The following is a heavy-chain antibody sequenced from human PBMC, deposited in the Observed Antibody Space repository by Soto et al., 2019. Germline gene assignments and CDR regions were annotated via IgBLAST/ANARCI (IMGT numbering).Heavy chain of an antibody. V-gene: IGHV1-18*01. CDR2: ISGNNGNM. Sequence: GASVKVSCKASGYTFSSYYLSWVRRAPGQGREWMGWISGNNGNMNYAQKFQGRLTMTTDTSTGTAYMELRSLSSPDTAFYYCARFCSGYLSDYSGQGTLVTVSS. J-gene: IGHJ4*02. CDR3: ARFCSGYLSDY. CDR1: GYTFSSYY. D-gene: IGHD3-3*01.